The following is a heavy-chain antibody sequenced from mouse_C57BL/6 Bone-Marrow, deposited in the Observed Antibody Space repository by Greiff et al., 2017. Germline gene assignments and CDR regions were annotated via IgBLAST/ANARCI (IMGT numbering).Heavy chain of an antibody. Sequence: QVQLQQPGAELVKPGASVKLSCKASGYTFTSYWMHWVKQRPGQGLEWIGMIHPNSGGTNYNEKFKSKATLTVDKSSSTAYMQLSSLTSEDSAVYYCARRELWLRQGYYFDYWGQGTTLTVSS. V-gene: IGHV1-64*01. D-gene: IGHD2-2*01. CDR1: GYTFTSYW. CDR3: ARRELWLRQGYYFDY. CDR2: IHPNSGGT. J-gene: IGHJ2*01.